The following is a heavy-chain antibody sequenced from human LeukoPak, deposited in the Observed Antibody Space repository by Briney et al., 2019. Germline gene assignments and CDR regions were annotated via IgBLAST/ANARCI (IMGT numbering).Heavy chain of an antibody. Sequence: PGGSLRLSCAASGFTFSSYWMSWVRQPPGKGLEWVANIKHDGSEKYYVDSVKGRFTISRDNAKNSLYLQMNSLRAEDTAVYYCARVGTAEGTLKDYWGQGTLVTVSS. D-gene: IGHD6-13*01. CDR1: GFTFSSYW. J-gene: IGHJ4*02. CDR2: IKHDGSEK. V-gene: IGHV3-7*01. CDR3: ARVGTAEGTLKDY.